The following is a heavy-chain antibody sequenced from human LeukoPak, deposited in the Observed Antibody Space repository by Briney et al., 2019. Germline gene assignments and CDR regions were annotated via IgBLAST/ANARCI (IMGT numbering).Heavy chain of an antibody. Sequence: PGGSLRLSCVVSGFTFSSYWMSWVRQAPGKGLEWVANIKQDGSEKYYVDSVKGRFTIPRDNAKNSLYLQMNSLRAEDTAVYYCVREEYNLFDYWGQGTLVTVSS. V-gene: IGHV3-7*01. J-gene: IGHJ4*02. CDR2: IKQDGSEK. CDR3: VREEYNLFDY. CDR1: GFTFSSYW. D-gene: IGHD1-1*01.